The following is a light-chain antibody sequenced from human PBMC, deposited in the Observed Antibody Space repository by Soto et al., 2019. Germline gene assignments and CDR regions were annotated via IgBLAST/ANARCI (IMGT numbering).Light chain of an antibody. Sequence: EIVLTQSPGTLSLSPGERVTLSCRASQSIDNNHLAWYQQKPGQAPRLLIHGTSNRATGIPDRFSGSGSGTDFTLTFSRLEPEDFAVYYCEYYGTSITFSGGTKVEIK. V-gene: IGKV3-20*01. CDR3: EYYGTSIT. CDR2: GTS. J-gene: IGKJ4*01. CDR1: QSIDNNH.